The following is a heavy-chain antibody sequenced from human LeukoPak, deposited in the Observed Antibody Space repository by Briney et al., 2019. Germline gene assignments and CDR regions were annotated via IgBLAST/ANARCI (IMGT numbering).Heavy chain of an antibody. CDR2: TGSTGVST. Sequence: GGSLRPSCAASGFTFSSYAMNWVRQAPGKGLEWVSGTGSTGVSTFYADSVKGRFTVSRDNSKNTLSLQMNSLRAEDTAVYYCAIDPGVVPAHYFDYWGQGTLVTVSS. J-gene: IGHJ4*02. D-gene: IGHD2-2*01. V-gene: IGHV3-23*01. CDR1: GFTFSSYA. CDR3: AIDPGVVPAHYFDY.